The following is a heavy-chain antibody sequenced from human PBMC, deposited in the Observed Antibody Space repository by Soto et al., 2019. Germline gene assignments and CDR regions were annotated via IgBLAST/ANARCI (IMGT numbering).Heavy chain of an antibody. CDR2: ISSSSYI. CDR1: GFTFSSYS. CDR3: ARDRVLRFLEWLPGSNWFDP. V-gene: IGHV3-21*01. D-gene: IGHD3-3*01. Sequence: GGSLRLSCAASGFTFSSYSMNWVRQAPGKGLEWVSSISSSSYIYYADSVKGRFTISRDNAKNSLYLQMNSLRAEDTAVYYCARDRVLRFLEWLPGSNWFDPWGQGTLVTAPQ. J-gene: IGHJ5*02.